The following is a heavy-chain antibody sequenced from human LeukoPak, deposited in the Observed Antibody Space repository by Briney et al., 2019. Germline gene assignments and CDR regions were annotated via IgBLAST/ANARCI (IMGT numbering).Heavy chain of an antibody. CDR2: INWNGGGT. V-gene: IGHV3-20*04. CDR1: GFNFDDYG. J-gene: IGHJ4*02. Sequence: GGSLRLSCAASGFNFDDYGMSWVRQAPGKGLEWVSGINWNGGGTGYADSVKGRFTISRENAKNSLYLQMNSLKAEDTALYYCARGPLQTIPTSKIVVYYYPFDYWGQGTRVTVSS. CDR3: ARGPLQTIPTSKIVVYYYPFDY. D-gene: IGHD3-22*01.